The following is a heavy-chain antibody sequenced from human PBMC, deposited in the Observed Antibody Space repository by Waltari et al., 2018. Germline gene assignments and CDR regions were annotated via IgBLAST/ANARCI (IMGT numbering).Heavy chain of an antibody. D-gene: IGHD6-13*01. CDR3: ARGGDSSSWSSNFDY. V-gene: IGHV4-30-4*08. Sequence: QVQLQESGPGLVKPSQTLSLTCTVSGGSISSGDYYWSWIRQPPGKGLEWIGDIYYSGSTYYNPSLKSRVTISGDTSKNQFSLKLSSVTAADTAVYYCARGGDSSSWSSNFDYWGQGTLVTVSS. J-gene: IGHJ4*02. CDR1: GGSISSGDYY. CDR2: IYYSGST.